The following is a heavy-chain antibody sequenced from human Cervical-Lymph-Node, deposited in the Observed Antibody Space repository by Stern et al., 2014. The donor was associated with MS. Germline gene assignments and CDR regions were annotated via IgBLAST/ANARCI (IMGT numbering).Heavy chain of an antibody. V-gene: IGHV3-30*01. CDR2: VSSDGANT. Sequence: VQLVESGGGVVQPGRSLRLSCAASGVIFSNYAMHWVRQPPGEGLELVAVVSSDGANTYFADSVKGRFTISRDNSKTTLYLQMNSLKIEDTAIYYCASQIWGQGTMVTVSS. J-gene: IGHJ3*02. CDR3: ASQI. CDR1: GVIFSNYA.